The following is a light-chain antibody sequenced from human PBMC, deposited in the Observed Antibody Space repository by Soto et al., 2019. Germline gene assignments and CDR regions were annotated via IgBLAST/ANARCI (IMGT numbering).Light chain of an antibody. J-gene: IGKJ1*01. CDR3: HQYDTYSWT. V-gene: IGKV1-5*03. CDR2: EAS. CDR1: QGISRW. Sequence: DIQMTQSPSTLSASVGDTVTITCRAGQGISRWLAWYQQKPGRAPNLLIYEASTLESGVPSRFSGSGSGTEFTLTISSLHPYDFATYYCHQYDTYSWTFGQGTKVEIK.